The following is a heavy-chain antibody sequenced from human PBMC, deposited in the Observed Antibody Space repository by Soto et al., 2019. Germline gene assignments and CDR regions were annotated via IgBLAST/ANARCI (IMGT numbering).Heavy chain of an antibody. CDR1: GLDFTYYA. D-gene: IGHD1-26*01. Sequence: QVQLVETGGGAVQPGESLRLSCVASGLDFTYYAMHWVRQAPGKGLESVAVMSSDGSKIHHTDSVKGRFTISRDNSKNTLYLQMNSLRKEDTAVYFGAKEEGVGGTLGLFDYWGQGTLVSVSS. V-gene: IGHV3-30*18. CDR3: AKEEGVGGTLGLFDY. CDR2: MSSDGSKI. J-gene: IGHJ4*02.